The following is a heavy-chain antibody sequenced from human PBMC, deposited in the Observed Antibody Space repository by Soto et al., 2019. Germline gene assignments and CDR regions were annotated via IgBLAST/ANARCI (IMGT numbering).Heavy chain of an antibody. Sequence: SETLSLTCAVYGGSFGGYYWNWIRQPPGRGLEWIGETTHSGGTDYNPSLKSRVTMSVDTSKNQFSLRLSSVTAADTAVYYCARRSSWSNRWGSNYNWFDPWGQGTLVTVSS. J-gene: IGHJ5*02. CDR2: TTHSGGT. D-gene: IGHD1-26*01. CDR3: ARRSSWSNRWGSNYNWFDP. CDR1: GGSFGGYY. V-gene: IGHV4-34*01.